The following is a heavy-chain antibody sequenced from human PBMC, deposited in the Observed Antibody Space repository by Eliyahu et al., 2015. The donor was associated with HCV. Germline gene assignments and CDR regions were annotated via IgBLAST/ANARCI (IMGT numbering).Heavy chain of an antibody. CDR1: GYSFTSHT. J-gene: IGHJ4*02. CDR2: IYPVNGNT. Sequence: QVQLVQSGAEVKKPGASVKVSCKASGYSFTSHTLHWVRQAPGHRLEWLGWIYPVNGNTRFSQKFQGRVXMTRDTSASTAYMELSSLRSDDTAVYFCVRDKEDPESLFDLWGQGTLVTVSS. D-gene: IGHD3-10*01. CDR3: VRDKEDPESLFDL. V-gene: IGHV1-3*01.